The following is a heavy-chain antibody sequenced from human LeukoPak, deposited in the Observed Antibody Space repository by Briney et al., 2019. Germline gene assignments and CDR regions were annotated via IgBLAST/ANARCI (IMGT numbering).Heavy chain of an antibody. D-gene: IGHD5-12*01. CDR3: ARDLGGYSGYDYAFDI. CDR2: IYYSGST. J-gene: IGHJ3*02. Sequence: PSETLSLTCTVSGGSLSSYYWSWIRQPPGKGLEWIGYIYYSGSTNYNPSLKSRVTISVDTSKNQFSLKLSSVTAADTAVYYCARDLGGYSGYDYAFDIWGQGTMVTVSS. CDR1: GGSLSSYY. V-gene: IGHV4-59*01.